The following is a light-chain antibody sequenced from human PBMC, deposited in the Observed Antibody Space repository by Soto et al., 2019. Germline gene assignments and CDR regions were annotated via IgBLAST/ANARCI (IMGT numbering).Light chain of an antibody. Sequence: EIVLTHSPSTLSVPPGERASLSCRASQSVGTYLAWYQQKPGQAPRLLIYEASNRATGISARFSASGSGTGFTLTISRLEPEDFAVYYCQQYESSPRTFGQGTKVDIK. CDR1: QSVGTY. V-gene: IGKV3-11*01. J-gene: IGKJ1*01. CDR3: QQYESSPRT. CDR2: EAS.